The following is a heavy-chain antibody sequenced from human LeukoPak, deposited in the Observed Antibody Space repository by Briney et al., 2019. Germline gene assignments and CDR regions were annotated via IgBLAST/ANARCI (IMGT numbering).Heavy chain of an antibody. CDR1: GFMFGAYG. V-gene: IGHV3-30*02. Sequence: GGSLRLSCVASGFMFGAYGMHWVRQTPGKGLEWVTFIGPDEGDESYADYVRGRFSISRDNSRNTVYLQMNSLRPDDTAVYYCAKERGYYDNSGYLIWGQGTLVTVSS. CDR3: AKERGYYDNSGYLI. J-gene: IGHJ4*02. D-gene: IGHD3-22*01. CDR2: IGPDEGDE.